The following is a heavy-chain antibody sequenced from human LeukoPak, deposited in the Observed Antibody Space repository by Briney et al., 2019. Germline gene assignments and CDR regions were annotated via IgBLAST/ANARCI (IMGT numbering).Heavy chain of an antibody. J-gene: IGHJ5*02. V-gene: IGHV4-38-2*02. CDR3: ASITILPGRFGWFDP. Sequence: PSETLTLTFTVSGYSISSGYYWGWIWQPPGKGLEWIGSIYHSGSTYYNPSLKSRVTISVDTSKNQFSLKLSSVTAADTAVYYCASITILPGRFGWFDPWGQGTLVTVSS. CDR2: IYHSGST. D-gene: IGHD3-3*01. CDR1: GYSISSGYY.